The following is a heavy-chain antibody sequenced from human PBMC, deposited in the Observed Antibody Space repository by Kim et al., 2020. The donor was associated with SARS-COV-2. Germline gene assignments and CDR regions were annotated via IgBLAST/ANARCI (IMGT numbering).Heavy chain of an antibody. J-gene: IGHJ4*02. CDR1: GFTFSSYS. V-gene: IGHV3-48*04. CDR3: APGYCSGGNCPN. Sequence: GGSLRLSCAASGFTFSSYSMNWVRQAPGRGLEWVSYISSSSSTIYYADSVKGRFTISRDNAKNSLYLQMNSLRAEDTAVYYCAPGYCSGGNCPNWGAGTLVTVSP. CDR2: ISSSSSTI. D-gene: IGHD2-15*01.